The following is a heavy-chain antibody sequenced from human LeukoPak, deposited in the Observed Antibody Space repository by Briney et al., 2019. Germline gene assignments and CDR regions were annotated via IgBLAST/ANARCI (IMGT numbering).Heavy chain of an antibody. V-gene: IGHV4-59*08. J-gene: IGHJ3*02. CDR2: IYYSGST. CDR1: GGSLSSYY. D-gene: IGHD3-22*01. Sequence: SETLSLTCTVSGGSLSSYYWSWIRQPPGKGLEWIGYIYYSGSTNYNPSLKSRVTISIETSKNQFSLKLSSVTAANTAVYYCARLLHYYDSSFPFDIWGQGTMVTVSS. CDR3: ARLLHYYDSSFPFDI.